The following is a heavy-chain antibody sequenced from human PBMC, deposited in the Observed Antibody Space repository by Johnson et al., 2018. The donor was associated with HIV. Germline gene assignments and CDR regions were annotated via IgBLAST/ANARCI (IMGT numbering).Heavy chain of an antibody. CDR3: AKAPGWRLDAFDM. Sequence: QVQLLESGGGVVQPGRSLRLSCAASGFTFSSYAMHWVRQAPGKGLEWVAVISYDGSNKYYADSVKGRFTISRDNSKNTLYLQMNSLRGEDTAIYYCAKAPGWRLDAFDMWGQGTMVTVSS. D-gene: IGHD5-24*01. CDR1: GFTFSSYA. CDR2: ISYDGSNK. V-gene: IGHV3-30-3*01. J-gene: IGHJ3*02.